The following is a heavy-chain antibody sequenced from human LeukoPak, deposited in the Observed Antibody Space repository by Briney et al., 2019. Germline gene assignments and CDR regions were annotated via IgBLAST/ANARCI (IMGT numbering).Heavy chain of an antibody. CDR3: AKHPTMVRGVDDGLDL. D-gene: IGHD3-10*01. V-gene: IGHV3-23*01. J-gene: IGHJ3*01. Sequence: GGSLRLSCRVSGFRFGAYAMTWVRQSPGKGLEWVSTITGSGSNTYYADSVKGRFTISRDNSETTLYLQMNSLRVDDTAEYYCAKHPTMVRGVDDGLDLWGQGTMVIVSS. CDR1: GFRFGAYA. CDR2: ITGSGSNT.